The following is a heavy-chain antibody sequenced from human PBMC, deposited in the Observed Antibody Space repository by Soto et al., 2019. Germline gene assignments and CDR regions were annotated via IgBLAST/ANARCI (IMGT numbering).Heavy chain of an antibody. J-gene: IGHJ4*02. CDR2: SFYRGST. Sequence: QVQLQESGPGLVKPSETLSLTCSVSGGSISSRSHYWGWIRQSPGKHLEWIGSSFYRGSTHYNPSLKTRVTISVDTSKNQGSLNLDSVTAADTAVYYCATADGFGVVTPFFEYWGQGILVTGSS. D-gene: IGHD3-3*01. CDR3: ATADGFGVVTPFFEY. CDR1: GGSISSRSHY. V-gene: IGHV4-39*01.